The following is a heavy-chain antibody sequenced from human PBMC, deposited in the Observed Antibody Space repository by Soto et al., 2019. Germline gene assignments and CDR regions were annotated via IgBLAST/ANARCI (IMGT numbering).Heavy chain of an antibody. CDR1: GGTFSTYA. V-gene: IGHV1-69*01. CDR3: ARPKGSYSSGYYYFDY. Sequence: QVQLVQSGAEVKQPGSSVKVSCKTSGGTFSTYAIYWVRQAPGQGLEWMGAIIPLFGTADYAQMFQGRVTITADESTSTAYMELSSLRSEDTAVYYCARPKGSYSSGYYYFDYWGQGTLVTVSS. D-gene: IGHD6-19*01. J-gene: IGHJ4*02. CDR2: IIPLFGTA.